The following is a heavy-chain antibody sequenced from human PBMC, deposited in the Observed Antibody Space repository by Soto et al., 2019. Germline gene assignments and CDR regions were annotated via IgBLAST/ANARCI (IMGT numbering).Heavy chain of an antibody. D-gene: IGHD2-15*01. CDR1: GGSISSGGYY. V-gene: IGHV4-31*03. CDR2: IYYSGST. J-gene: IGHJ4*02. Sequence: QVQLQESGPGLVKPSQTLSLTCTVSGGSISSGGYYWSWIRQHPGKGLEWIGYIYYSGSTYYNPSLKSRVTISVYTSKNQFSLKLSSVTAADTAVYYCARDRADCSGGSCYFERYYYFDYWGQGTLVTVSS. CDR3: ARDRADCSGGSCYFERYYYFDY.